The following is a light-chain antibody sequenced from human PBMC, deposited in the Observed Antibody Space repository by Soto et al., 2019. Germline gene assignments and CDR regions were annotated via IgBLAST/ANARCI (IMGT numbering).Light chain of an antibody. CDR1: SSNIGAGYD. Sequence: QLVLTQPPSVSGAPGQRVTISCTGSSSNIGAGYDVHWYQQLPGTAPKLLIYVNSNRPSGVPDRFSGSKSGTSASLAITGLQAEDEAEYYCQSYDSSLSGYVVFGGGTKLTVL. CDR3: QSYDSSLSGYVV. CDR2: VNS. J-gene: IGLJ2*01. V-gene: IGLV1-40*01.